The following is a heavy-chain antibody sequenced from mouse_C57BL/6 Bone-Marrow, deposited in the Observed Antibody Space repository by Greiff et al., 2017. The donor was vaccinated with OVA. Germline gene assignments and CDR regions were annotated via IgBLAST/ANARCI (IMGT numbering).Heavy chain of an antibody. D-gene: IGHD2-5*01. CDR2: ISNGGGST. V-gene: IGHV5-12*01. J-gene: IGHJ1*03. CDR1: GFTFSDYY. CDR3: ARNSNYESWYFDV. Sequence: EVKLVESGGGLVQPGGSLKLSCAASGFTFSDYYMYWVRQTPEKRLEWVAYISNGGGSTYYPDTVKGRFTISRDNAKNTLYLQMSRLKSEDTAMYYCARNSNYESWYFDVWGTGTTVTVSS.